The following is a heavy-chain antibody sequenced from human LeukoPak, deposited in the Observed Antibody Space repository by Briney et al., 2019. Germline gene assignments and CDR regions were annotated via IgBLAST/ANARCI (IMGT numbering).Heavy chain of an antibody. Sequence: GGSLRLSCAASEFIVSSNYMYWVRQAPGKGLEWVSSIYSDGRTYYADAVKGRFTISRDTSKNTLYLQMYSLRVEETAVYYCARDSLAGTANYWGQGTLVSVSS. D-gene: IGHD6-19*01. CDR1: EFIVSSNY. CDR3: ARDSLAGTANY. CDR2: IYSDGRT. J-gene: IGHJ4*02. V-gene: IGHV3-66*01.